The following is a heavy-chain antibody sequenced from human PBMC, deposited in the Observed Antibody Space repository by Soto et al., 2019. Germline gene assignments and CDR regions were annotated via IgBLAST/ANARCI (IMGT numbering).Heavy chain of an antibody. CDR2: IYYSGST. J-gene: IGHJ6*02. CDR3: AKNSGSYLNGMDV. Sequence: SETLSLTCTVSGGSISSYYWSWIRRPPGKGLEWIGYIYYSGSTNYNPSLKSRVTISVDTSKNQFSLKLSSVTAADTAVYYCAKNSGSYLNGMDVWGQGTTVTVS. V-gene: IGHV4-59*01. D-gene: IGHD1-26*01. CDR1: GGSISSYY.